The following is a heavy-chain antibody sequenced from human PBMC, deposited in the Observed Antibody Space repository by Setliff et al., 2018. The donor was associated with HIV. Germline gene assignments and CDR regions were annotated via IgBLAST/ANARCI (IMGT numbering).Heavy chain of an antibody. Sequence: SETLSLTCAVSASSISSDYCWGWIRQPPGKGLEWIGSTHHSGSTYYNPSLNSRVTMSVDKSRNQFSLKVSSVTAADTAVYYCARVSITYWYSIPRDYYYYMDVWGEGTTVTVSS. D-gene: IGHD2-8*02. V-gene: IGHV4-38-2*01. CDR1: ASSISSDYC. CDR3: ARVSITYWYSIPRDYYYYMDV. J-gene: IGHJ6*03. CDR2: THHSGST.